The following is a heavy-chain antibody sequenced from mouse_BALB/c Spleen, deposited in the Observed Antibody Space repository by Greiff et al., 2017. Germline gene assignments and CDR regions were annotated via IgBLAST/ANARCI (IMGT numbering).Heavy chain of an antibody. CDR3: ARDPPTATGAMDY. CDR1: GFTFSSFG. V-gene: IGHV5-17*02. Sequence: DVKLVESGGGLVQPGGSRKLSCAASGFTFSSFGMHWVRQAPEKGLEWVAYISSGSSTIYYADTVKGRFTISRDNPKNTLFLQMTSLRSEDTAMYYCARDPPTATGAMDYWGQGTSVTVSS. D-gene: IGHD1-2*01. CDR2: ISSGSSTI. J-gene: IGHJ4*01.